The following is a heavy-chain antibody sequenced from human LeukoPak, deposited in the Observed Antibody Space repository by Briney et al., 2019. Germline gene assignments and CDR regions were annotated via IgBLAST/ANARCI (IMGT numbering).Heavy chain of an antibody. CDR1: GDSVSSNSAA. CDR3: ASLVLRYFDWSGGYFDY. D-gene: IGHD3-9*01. CDR2: TYYRSKWYN. J-gene: IGHJ4*02. V-gene: IGHV6-1*01. Sequence: SQTLSLTCAISGDSVSSNSAAWNWIRQSPSRGLEWLGRTYYRSKWYNDYAVSVKSRIMINPDTSKNQFSLKLSSVTAADTAVYYCASLVLRYFDWSGGYFDYWGQGTLVTVSS.